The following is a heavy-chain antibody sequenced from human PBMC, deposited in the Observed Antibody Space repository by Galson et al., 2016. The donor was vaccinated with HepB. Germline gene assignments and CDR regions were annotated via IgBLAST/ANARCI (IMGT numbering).Heavy chain of an antibody. V-gene: IGHV3-23*01. J-gene: IGHJ4*02. CDR1: GFTFSSYW. CDR3: AKGTTLQVHFGYFDH. CDR2: ISDSGGST. Sequence: SLRLSCAASGFTFSSYWMNWVRQAPGKGLVWVSGISDSGGSTYFADSVMGRFTISRDNSKNTLYLQMNSLRVDDTAVYYCAKGTTLQVHFGYFDHWGQGTLVTVSS. D-gene: IGHD1/OR15-1a*01.